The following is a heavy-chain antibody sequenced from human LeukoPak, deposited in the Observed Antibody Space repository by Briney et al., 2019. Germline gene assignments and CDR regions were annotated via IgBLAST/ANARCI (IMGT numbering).Heavy chain of an antibody. J-gene: IGHJ4*02. CDR1: GFTLSISA. CDR3: ALRFDY. D-gene: IGHD3-16*01. Sequence: GGSLRLSYAASGFTLSISAMSWARLARGGGLEWVSAISGSGGSTYYADSVKGRFTISRDNSKNTLYLQMDSLRAEDTAVYYCALRFDYWGQGTLVTVSS. V-gene: IGHV3-23*01. CDR2: ISGSGGST.